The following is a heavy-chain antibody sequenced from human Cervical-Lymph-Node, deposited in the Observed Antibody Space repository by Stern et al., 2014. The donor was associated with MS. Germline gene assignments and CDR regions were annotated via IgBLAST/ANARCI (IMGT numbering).Heavy chain of an antibody. D-gene: IGHD2-15*01. J-gene: IGHJ6*02. V-gene: IGHV3-30*03. CDR2: ISYDGSNE. CDR1: GFTFSSYG. Sequence: VKLVESGGGVVQPGRSLRLSCAASGFTFSSYGMHWVRQAPGTGLEWVAVISYDGSNEYYSDSVKGRFIISSDNSKHTLFLPMHSRRAEDKAVYYCARSLGYCSGGRCRHYYYGMDVWGQGTTVTVSS. CDR3: ARSLGYCSGGRCRHYYYGMDV.